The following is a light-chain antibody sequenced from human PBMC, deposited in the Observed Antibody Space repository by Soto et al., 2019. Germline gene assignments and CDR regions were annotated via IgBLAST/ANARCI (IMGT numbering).Light chain of an antibody. CDR3: HQYNNWPPRYT. CDR1: QSVSAY. CDR2: GAS. J-gene: IGKJ2*01. V-gene: IGKV3D-15*01. Sequence: EIVMTQSPATLSVSPGERATLSCRASQSVSAYLAWYQQKPGQAPRLLIYGASTRVTGIPARFSGSGSRTKFTLTISSLQSEDFAVYYCHQYNNWPPRYTFGQGTKLEIK.